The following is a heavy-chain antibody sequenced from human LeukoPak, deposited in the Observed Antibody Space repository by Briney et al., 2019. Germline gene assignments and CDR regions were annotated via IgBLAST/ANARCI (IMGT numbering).Heavy chain of an antibody. D-gene: IGHD4-17*01. V-gene: IGHV3-7*01. J-gene: IGHJ4*02. CDR1: GFSFRNYC. CDR2: IEEDGSDK. CDR3: ARLKDGVTIFDY. Sequence: PGGSLRLSCIGYGFSFRNYCMSWARQAPGKGLEWVASIEEDGSDKFYVDSVKGRFTTSRDNTKNSVYVQMNSLWAEDTAVYYCARLKDGVTIFDYWGQGILVSVAS.